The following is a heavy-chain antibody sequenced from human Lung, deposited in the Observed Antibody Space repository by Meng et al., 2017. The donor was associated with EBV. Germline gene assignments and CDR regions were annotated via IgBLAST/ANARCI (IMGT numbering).Heavy chain of an antibody. D-gene: IGHD6-6*01. CDR1: GGSFNNYY. CDR3: ARVVAGRYNWFDP. Sequence: QVQLQESGPGLVKPSETLSLTCTVSGGSFNNYYWSWIRQPAGKGLEWIGHIQTSGNTNYNPSLKSRITMSMDTSKNHFSLNLSSVTAADTAVYYCARVVAGRYNWFDPWGQGTLVTSPQ. J-gene: IGHJ5*02. V-gene: IGHV4-4*07. CDR2: IQTSGNT.